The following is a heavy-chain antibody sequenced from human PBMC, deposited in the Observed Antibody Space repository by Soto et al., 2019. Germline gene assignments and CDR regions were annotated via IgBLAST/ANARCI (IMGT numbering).Heavy chain of an antibody. CDR1: GGTFSTYA. D-gene: IGHD2-21*02. J-gene: IGHJ4*02. CDR2: IIPILGIT. CDR3: ARDQGTAVVTLDY. V-gene: IGHV1-69*04. Sequence: QVQLVQSGAEVKKPGSSVKVSCKASGGTFSTYAISWVRQAPGQGLEWMGRIIPILGITHYAQKFQGRVTITADESTSTAYMELSSLRSDDTAVYYCARDQGTAVVTLDYWGQGTLVTVSS.